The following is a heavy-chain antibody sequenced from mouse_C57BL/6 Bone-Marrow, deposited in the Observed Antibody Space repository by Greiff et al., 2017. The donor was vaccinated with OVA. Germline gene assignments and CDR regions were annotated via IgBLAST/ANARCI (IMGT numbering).Heavy chain of an antibody. J-gene: IGHJ3*01. V-gene: IGHV1-55*01. Sequence: VQLQQPGAELVKPGASVKMSCKASGYTFTSYWITWVKQRPGQGLEWIGDIYPGSGSTNYNEKFKSKATLTVDTSSSTAYMQLSSLTSEDSAVYYCARSRGNWAWFAYWGQGTLVTVSA. CDR1: GYTFTSYW. D-gene: IGHD4-1*01. CDR2: IYPGSGST. CDR3: ARSRGNWAWFAY.